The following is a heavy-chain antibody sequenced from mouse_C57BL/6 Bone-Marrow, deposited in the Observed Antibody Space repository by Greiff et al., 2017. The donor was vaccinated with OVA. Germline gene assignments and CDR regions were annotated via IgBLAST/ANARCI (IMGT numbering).Heavy chain of an antibody. V-gene: IGHV1-15*01. CDR2: IDPETGGT. D-gene: IGHD2-5*01. J-gene: IGHJ4*01. CDR1: SYTFTDYE. CDR3: TRGYSNYYAMDY. Sequence: QVQLQQSGAELVRPGASVTLSCKASSYTFTDYEMHWVKQTPVHGLEWIGAIDPETGGTAYNQKFKGKAILTADKSSSTASMELRSLTSEDSAVYYCTRGYSNYYAMDYWGEGTSVTVSS.